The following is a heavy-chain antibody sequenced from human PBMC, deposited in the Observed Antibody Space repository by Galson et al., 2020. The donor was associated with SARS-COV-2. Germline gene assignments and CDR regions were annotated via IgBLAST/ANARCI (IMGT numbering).Heavy chain of an antibody. CDR3: ASPRTTYYYDHWNWVDP. D-gene: IGHD3-22*01. CDR1: GGSISSSSYY. V-gene: IGHV4-39*01. Sequence: SQTLSLTCTVSGGSISSSSYYWGWIRQPPGKGLEWIGSIYYSGSTYYNPSLKSRVTISVDTSKNQFSLKLSSVTAADTAVYYCASPRTTYYYDHWNWVDPWGQGTLVTVSS. CDR2: IYYSGST. J-gene: IGHJ5*02.